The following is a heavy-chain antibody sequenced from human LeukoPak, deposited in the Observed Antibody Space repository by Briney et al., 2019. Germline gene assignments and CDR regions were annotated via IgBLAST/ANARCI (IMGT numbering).Heavy chain of an antibody. CDR3: ARLTSGYYPYYFDH. J-gene: IGHJ4*02. CDR2: IYYSGST. CDR1: GGSINSYY. D-gene: IGHD3-22*01. Sequence: SETLSLTCTVSGGSINSYYWSWIRQPPGKGLEWIGFIYYSGSTDYNPSLKSRVTILVDTSKNQLSLKLSSATAADTAVYYCARLTSGYYPYYFDHWGQGTLVTVSS. V-gene: IGHV4-59*01.